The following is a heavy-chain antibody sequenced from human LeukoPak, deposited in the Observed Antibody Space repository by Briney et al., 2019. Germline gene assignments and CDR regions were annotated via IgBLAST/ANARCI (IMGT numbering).Heavy chain of an antibody. CDR3: AKALNSGSYSFDAFDI. V-gene: IGHV3-21*01. D-gene: IGHD1-26*01. Sequence: GGSLRLSCAASGFTFSSYGMHWVRQAPGKGLEWVSSISSSSSYIYYADSVKGRFTISRDNAKNSLYLQMNSLRAEDTAVYYCAKALNSGSYSFDAFDIWGQGTMVTVSS. CDR2: ISSSSSYI. J-gene: IGHJ3*02. CDR1: GFTFSSYG.